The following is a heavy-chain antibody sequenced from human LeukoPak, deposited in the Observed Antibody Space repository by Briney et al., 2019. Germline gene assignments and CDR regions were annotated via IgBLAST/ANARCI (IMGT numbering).Heavy chain of an antibody. CDR1: GFTFSSYG. CDR3: ARVDYYGSGSDFPSAFDI. CDR2: ILHDGSNK. D-gene: IGHD3-10*01. Sequence: GGSLRLSCAASGFTFSSYGMNWVRQSPGKGLEWVAVILHDGSNKYYADSVKGRFTISRDNSKNTMYLQMNSLRDEDTAVYYCARVDYYGSGSDFPSAFDIWGQGTMVTVSS. J-gene: IGHJ3*02. V-gene: IGHV3-30*03.